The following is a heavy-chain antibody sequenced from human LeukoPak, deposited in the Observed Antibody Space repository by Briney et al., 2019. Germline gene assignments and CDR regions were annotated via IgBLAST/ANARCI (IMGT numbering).Heavy chain of an antibody. D-gene: IGHD6-13*01. CDR1: GGSFSGYY. Sequence: PSETLSLTCAVYGGSFSGYYWSWIRQPPGKGLEWIGEINHSGSTNYNPSLKSRVTISVDTSKNQFSLKLSSVTAADTAVYYCARLIAKYSSSPRGTFDIWGQGTMVTVSS. CDR2: INHSGST. CDR3: ARLIAKYSSSPRGTFDI. J-gene: IGHJ3*02. V-gene: IGHV4-34*01.